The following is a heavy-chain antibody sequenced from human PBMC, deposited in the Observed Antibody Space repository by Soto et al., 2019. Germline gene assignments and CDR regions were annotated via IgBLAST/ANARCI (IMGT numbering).Heavy chain of an antibody. V-gene: IGHV3-23*01. CDR3: AKGYSTGWYDFDS. D-gene: IGHD2-8*02. J-gene: IGHJ4*02. Sequence: LRLSCAASGFTFNNYGMSWVRQAPGKGLEWVSFISASGSNRYYADSVKGRFTISRDNSENTLYLEMNSLRAEDTAVFYCAKGYSTGWYDFDSWCQGTMVTVSS. CDR2: ISASGSNR. CDR1: GFTFNNYG.